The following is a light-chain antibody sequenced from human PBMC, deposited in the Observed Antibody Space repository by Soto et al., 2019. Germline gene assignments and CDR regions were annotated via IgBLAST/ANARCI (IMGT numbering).Light chain of an antibody. V-gene: IGKV3-11*01. CDR1: QSVSSY. J-gene: IGKJ2*01. CDR2: DAS. Sequence: EIVLTQSPATLSLSPGERATLSCRASQSVSSYLAWYQQKPGQAPRLLIYDASNRATGIPARFSGGGSGTAFTLDISSLAPEDFAVYYCQQRFNWPRFTFGQGTKLEIK. CDR3: QQRFNWPRFT.